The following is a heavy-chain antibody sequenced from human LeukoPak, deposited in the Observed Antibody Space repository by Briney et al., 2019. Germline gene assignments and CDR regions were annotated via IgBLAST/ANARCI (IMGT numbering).Heavy chain of an antibody. Sequence: GGSLRLSCAASGLIFSDYWMNWVRQGPGKGLVWVSRINRDGSRTSYADSVKGRLTISRDNAKNTLYLQMNSLRAEDTAVYYCVRTGINYGSGSYLDYWGQGALVTVSS. D-gene: IGHD3-10*01. CDR2: INRDGSRT. J-gene: IGHJ4*02. V-gene: IGHV3-74*01. CDR3: VRTGINYGSGSYLDY. CDR1: GLIFSDYW.